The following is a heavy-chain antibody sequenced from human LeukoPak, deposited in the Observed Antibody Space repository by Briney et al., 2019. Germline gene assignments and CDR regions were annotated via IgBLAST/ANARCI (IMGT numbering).Heavy chain of an antibody. Sequence: PGGSLRLSCAASGFTFSSYGMHWVRQAPGKGLEWVAVIWYDGSNKYYADSVKGRFTISRDNSKNTLYLQMNSLRAEDTAVYYCARGPGEYVWGIYFDYWGQGTLVTGSS. J-gene: IGHJ4*02. CDR2: IWYDGSNK. CDR3: ARGPGEYVWGIYFDY. D-gene: IGHD3-16*01. CDR1: GFTFSSYG. V-gene: IGHV3-33*01.